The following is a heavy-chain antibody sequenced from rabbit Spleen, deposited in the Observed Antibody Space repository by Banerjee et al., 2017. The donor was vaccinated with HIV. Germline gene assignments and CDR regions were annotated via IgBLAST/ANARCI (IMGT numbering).Heavy chain of an antibody. Sequence: EESGGGLVKPGASLTLTCKASGFSFSTGYYMSWVRQAPGKGLEWIGCIGTGSGTTWFANWAKGRFTISKTSSTTVTLQMTSLTAADTATYFCASAYSDIYFDLWGQGTLVTVS. D-gene: IGHD6-1*01. CDR3: ASAYSDIYFDL. J-gene: IGHJ4*01. V-gene: IGHV1S40*01. CDR2: IGTGSGTT. CDR1: GFSFSTGYY.